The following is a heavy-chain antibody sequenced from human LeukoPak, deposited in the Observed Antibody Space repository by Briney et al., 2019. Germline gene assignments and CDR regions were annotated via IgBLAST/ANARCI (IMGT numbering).Heavy chain of an antibody. D-gene: IGHD6-13*01. CDR3: TTHIAAAGTCDY. Sequence: AGGSLRLSCAASGFTFSDYYMSWIRQAPGKGLEWVSYISSSGSTIYYADSVKGRFTISRDNAKNSLYLQMNSLKTEDTAVYYCTTHIAAAGTCDYWGQGTLVTVSS. CDR2: ISSSGSTI. CDR1: GFTFSDYY. J-gene: IGHJ4*02. V-gene: IGHV3-11*01.